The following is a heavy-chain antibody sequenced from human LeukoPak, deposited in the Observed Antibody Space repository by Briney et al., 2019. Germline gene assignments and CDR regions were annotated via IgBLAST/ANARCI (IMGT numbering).Heavy chain of an antibody. CDR2: FYYSGST. V-gene: IGHV4-39*07. CDR3: ARDSEVRVMAFDY. D-gene: IGHD3-16*01. Sequence: SETLSLTCTVSGASISSSPYYWGWIRQPPGKGLDWIGSFYYSGSTFYNPSLKSRVTMSVDTSKNQFSLKLSSVTAADTAVYYCARDSEVRVMAFDYWGQGTLVTVSS. J-gene: IGHJ4*02. CDR1: GASISSSPYY.